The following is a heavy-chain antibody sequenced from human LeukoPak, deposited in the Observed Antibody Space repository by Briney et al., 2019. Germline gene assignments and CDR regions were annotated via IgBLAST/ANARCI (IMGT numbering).Heavy chain of an antibody. J-gene: IGHJ6*02. Sequence: PGGSLRLSCAASGFTFSDHYMDWVRQAPGKGLEWVGRTRNKANSYTTEYAASVKGRFTISRDDSKNSLYLQMNSLKTEEPAVYYCARSPTARGFYGMDVWGQGTTVTVSS. CDR1: GFTFSDHY. CDR2: TRNKANSYTT. V-gene: IGHV3-72*01. CDR3: ARSPTARGFYGMDV. D-gene: IGHD3-16*01.